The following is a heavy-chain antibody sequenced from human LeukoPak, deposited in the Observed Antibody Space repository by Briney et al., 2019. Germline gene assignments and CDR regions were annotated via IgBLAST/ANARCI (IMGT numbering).Heavy chain of an antibody. CDR3: ARYYDSSGYLDY. J-gene: IGHJ4*02. V-gene: IGHV4-39*01. CDR1: GGSISSSSYY. D-gene: IGHD3-22*01. Sequence: SETLSLTCTVPGGSISSSSYYWGWIRQPPGEGLEWIGSIYYSGSTYYNPSLKSRVTISVDTSKNQFSLKLSSVTAADTAVYYCARYYDSSGYLDYWGQGTLVTVSS. CDR2: IYYSGST.